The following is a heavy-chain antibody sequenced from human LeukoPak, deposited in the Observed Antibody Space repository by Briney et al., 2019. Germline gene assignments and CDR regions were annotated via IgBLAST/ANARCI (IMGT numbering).Heavy chain of an antibody. Sequence: SETLSLTCSVSGVSISTYYWTWIRQPAGKGLEWIGRMYIGGTRNYNPSLKSRVTMSIDTSKNQFSLKLSSVTAADTAVYYCARDLPRENSYAYGFWFDPWGQGTPVTVSS. CDR1: GVSISTYY. J-gene: IGHJ5*02. V-gene: IGHV4-4*07. D-gene: IGHD3-16*01. CDR2: MYIGGTR. CDR3: ARDLPRENSYAYGFWFDP.